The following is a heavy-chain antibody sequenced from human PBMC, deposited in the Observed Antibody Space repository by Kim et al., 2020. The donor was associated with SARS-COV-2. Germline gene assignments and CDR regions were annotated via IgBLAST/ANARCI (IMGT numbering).Heavy chain of an antibody. CDR2: IYYSGST. V-gene: IGHV4-59*13. CDR3: ARENPVMVRGVPLHGMDV. J-gene: IGHJ6*02. CDR1: GGSISSYY. D-gene: IGHD3-10*01. Sequence: SETLSLTCTVSGGSISSYYWSWIRQPPGKGLEWIGYIYYSGSTNYNPSLKSRVTISVDTSKNQFSLKLSSVTAADTAVYYCARENPVMVRGVPLHGMDVWGQGTTVTVSS.